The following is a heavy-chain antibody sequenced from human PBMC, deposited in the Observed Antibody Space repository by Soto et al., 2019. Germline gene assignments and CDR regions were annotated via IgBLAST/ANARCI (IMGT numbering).Heavy chain of an antibody. V-gene: IGHV3-7*01. J-gene: IGHJ6*03. CDR2: IKQDGSKK. CDR3: ARIGAARQYYYYLDV. D-gene: IGHD6-6*01. CDR1: GFTFSSYW. Sequence: GGSLRLSCAASGFTFSSYWMSWVRQAPGKGLEWVANIKQDGSKKYYVDSVKGRFTFSRDNAKNSLYLQMSSLRAEDTAVYYCARIGAARQYYYYLDVWGKGTTVTVSS.